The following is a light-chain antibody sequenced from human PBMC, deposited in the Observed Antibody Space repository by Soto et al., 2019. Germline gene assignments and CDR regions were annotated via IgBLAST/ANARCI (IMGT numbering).Light chain of an antibody. CDR3: QQYGSSPRT. V-gene: IGKV3-20*01. CDR1: QSVNSGY. Sequence: EIVLTQSPGTLSLSPGERATLSCSASQSVNSGYLAWYQHTPGQAPRLLIYDTSTRATGIPDRFSGSGSGTDFTLTISRLEPEDFALFYCQQYGSSPRTFGQGTKVEIK. CDR2: DTS. J-gene: IGKJ1*01.